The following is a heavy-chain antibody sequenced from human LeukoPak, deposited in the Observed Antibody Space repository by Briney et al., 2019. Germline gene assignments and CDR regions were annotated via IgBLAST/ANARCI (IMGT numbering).Heavy chain of an antibody. J-gene: IGHJ4*02. CDR3: ARVKKENGGTTNFDY. V-gene: IGHV3-72*01. Sequence: GGSLRLSCAASGITFSAHCMDWVRQAPGKGLEWVGRINNQANSCATEYAASVKGRFTISRDDSKKSVDLQMSSLKSEDTAVYYCARVKKENGGTTNFDYWGQGTLVTVSS. D-gene: IGHD1-1*01. CDR2: INNQANSCAT. CDR1: GITFSAHC.